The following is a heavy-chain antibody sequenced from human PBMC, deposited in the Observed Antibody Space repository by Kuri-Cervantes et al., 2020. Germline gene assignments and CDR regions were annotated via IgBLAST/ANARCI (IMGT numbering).Heavy chain of an antibody. V-gene: IGHV3-48*03. D-gene: IGHD2-15*01. CDR1: GFTFSSYE. CDR2: ITSSGGFM. J-gene: IGHJ6*02. CDR3: ARDRSGHYYYGMDV. Sequence: GESLKISCAASGFTFSSYEMNWVRQAPGKGLEWVSYITSSGGFMFYADSVKGRFTISRDNAKNSLYLQMNSLRDEDKAVYYCARDRSGHYYYGMDVWGQGTTVTVSS.